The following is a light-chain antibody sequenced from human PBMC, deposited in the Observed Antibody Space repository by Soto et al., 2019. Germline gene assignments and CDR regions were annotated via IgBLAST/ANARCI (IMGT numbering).Light chain of an antibody. J-gene: IGKJ3*01. V-gene: IGKV1-9*01. CDR1: QGIANF. CDR3: QQLNSFPIP. Sequence: IQLTQAPSSLSASVGDRVTISCRASQGIANFLAWYQQKPGKAPKLLIYAGSTLQSGVPSRFSGSGSGTHLTLTISSLQPEDFATYYCQQLNSFPIPFGPGTKVDIK. CDR2: AGS.